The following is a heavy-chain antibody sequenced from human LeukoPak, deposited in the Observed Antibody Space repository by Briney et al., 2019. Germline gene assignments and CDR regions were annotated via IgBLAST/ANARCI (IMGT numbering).Heavy chain of an antibody. D-gene: IGHD3-16*02. J-gene: IGHJ4*02. Sequence: SETLSLTCAVYGGSFSGYYWSWIRQPPGKGLEWIGEINHSGSTNYNPSLKSRVTISVDTSKNQFSLKLSSVAAADTAVYYCARAYVWGSYRSTNYFDYWGQGTLVTVSS. CDR2: INHSGST. CDR3: ARAYVWGSYRSTNYFDY. CDR1: GGSFSGYY. V-gene: IGHV4-34*01.